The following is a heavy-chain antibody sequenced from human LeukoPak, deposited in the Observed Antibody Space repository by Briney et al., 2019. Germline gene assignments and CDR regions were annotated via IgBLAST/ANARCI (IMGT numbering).Heavy chain of an antibody. D-gene: IGHD5-24*01. CDR1: GFTFSSYS. V-gene: IGHV3-21*01. CDR2: ISSSSSYI. Sequence: GGSLRLSCAASGFTFSSYSMNWVRQAPGKGLEWVSSISSSSSYIYYADSVKGRFTISRDNAKNSLYLQMYSLRAEDTAVYYCTSRPAVEMATVGDYWGQGTLVTVSS. CDR3: TSRPAVEMATVGDY. J-gene: IGHJ4*02.